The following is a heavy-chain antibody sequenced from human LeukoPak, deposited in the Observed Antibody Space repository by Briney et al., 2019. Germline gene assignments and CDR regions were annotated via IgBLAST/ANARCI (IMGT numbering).Heavy chain of an antibody. J-gene: IGHJ3*01. CDR2: INSGGTT. D-gene: IGHD3-16*01. CDR3: AREWGEAQKDAFDF. V-gene: IGHV3-66*01. CDR1: GFNVSSTY. Sequence: GGSLRLSCVASGFNVSSTYMNWVRQAPGEGLEWVSLINSGGTTYYPDSVKGRFTIARDNSKNTLFLQMNSLRAEDSGVYYCAREWGEAQKDAFDFWGQGTMVTVSS.